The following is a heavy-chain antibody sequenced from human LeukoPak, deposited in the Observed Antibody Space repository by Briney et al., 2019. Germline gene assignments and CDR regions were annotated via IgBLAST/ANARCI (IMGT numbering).Heavy chain of an antibody. Sequence: GGSLRLSCTASGFTFGDYAMSWFRQAPGKGLEWVGFIRTKGYGGTTEYAASVKGRFTISRDDSKSIAYLQMNSLKTEDTAVYYCTRDDRYCSTTSRSYFDYWGQGTLVTVSS. CDR2: IRTKGYGGTT. J-gene: IGHJ4*02. CDR1: GFTFGDYA. CDR3: TRDDRYCSTTSRSYFDY. V-gene: IGHV3-49*03. D-gene: IGHD2-2*01.